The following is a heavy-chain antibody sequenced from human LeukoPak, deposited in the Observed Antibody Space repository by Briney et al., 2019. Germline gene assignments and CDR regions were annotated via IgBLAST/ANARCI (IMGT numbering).Heavy chain of an antibody. J-gene: IGHJ4*02. D-gene: IGHD3-10*01. V-gene: IGHV1-18*01. Sequence: ASVKVSCKASGYTFTSYGISWVRQAPGQGLEWMGWISAYNGNTNYAQKLQGRVTMTTDTSTSTAYMELRSLRSDDTAVYYCARDLLEDYYGSGSYCTTFDYWGQGTLVTVSS. CDR3: ARDLLEDYYGSGSYCTTFDY. CDR2: ISAYNGNT. CDR1: GYTFTSYG.